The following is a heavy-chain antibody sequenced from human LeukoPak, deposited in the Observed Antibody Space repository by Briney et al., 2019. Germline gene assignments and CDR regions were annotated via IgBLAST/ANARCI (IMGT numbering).Heavy chain of an antibody. Sequence: GGSLRLSCAASGFTFSSYSMNWVRQAPGKGLEWVSYISSSNTIIHYTDSVKGRFTISRDNSKNTLYLQMNSLRAEDTAVYYCAREVGAFYWGQGTLVTVSS. D-gene: IGHD3-10*01. J-gene: IGHJ4*02. CDR1: GFTFSSYS. CDR2: ISSSNTII. CDR3: AREVGAFY. V-gene: IGHV3-48*01.